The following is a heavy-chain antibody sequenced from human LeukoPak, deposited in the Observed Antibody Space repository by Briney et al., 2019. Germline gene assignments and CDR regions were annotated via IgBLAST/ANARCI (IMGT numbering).Heavy chain of an antibody. Sequence: ASEKVSCKASGYTFTKYAMNWVRQAPGQGLEWMGWINTKTGKPTYAQGFTGRLVFSLDTSVSTAYLQISNLKPEDTAVYYCARISGDFGGLGDPWGQGTLVTVSS. J-gene: IGHJ5*02. CDR3: ARISGDFGGLGDP. V-gene: IGHV7-4-1*02. CDR1: GYTFTKYA. D-gene: IGHD3-10*01. CDR2: INTKTGKP.